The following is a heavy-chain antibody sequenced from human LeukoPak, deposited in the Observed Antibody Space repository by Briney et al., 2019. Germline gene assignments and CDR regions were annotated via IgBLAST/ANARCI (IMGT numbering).Heavy chain of an antibody. Sequence: GGSLRLSCAASGFTFSSYGMHWVRQAPGKGLEWVAVIWYDGSNKYYADSVKGRFTISRDNSKNTLYLQMNSLRAEDTAVYYCAKVDSSGWYCLDYWDQGTLVTVSS. CDR3: AKVDSSGWYCLDY. CDR2: IWYDGSNK. V-gene: IGHV3-33*06. D-gene: IGHD6-19*01. J-gene: IGHJ4*02. CDR1: GFTFSSYG.